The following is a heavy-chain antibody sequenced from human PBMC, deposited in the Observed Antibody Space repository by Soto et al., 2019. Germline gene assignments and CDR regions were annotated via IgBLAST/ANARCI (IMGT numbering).Heavy chain of an antibody. CDR1: GGSFSGYY. CDR2: IDHSGGT. Sequence: KASETLSLTCAVHGGSFSGYYWTWIRQAPGKGLAWIGEIDHSGGTNYNSSLKSRVSISVDTSKNQFSLNLTSVTAADTAVYFCARGHYYYGMDVWGQGITVTVSS. V-gene: IGHV4-34*01. J-gene: IGHJ6*02. CDR3: ARGHYYYGMDV.